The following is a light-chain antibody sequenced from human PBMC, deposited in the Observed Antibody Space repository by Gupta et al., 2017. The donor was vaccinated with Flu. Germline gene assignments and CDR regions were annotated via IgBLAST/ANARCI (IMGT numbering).Light chain of an antibody. CDR2: EVN. Sequence: QSALPQPASVSGSPGQSVTISCTGTSSDVGLYGYVSWYQQHPGKAPKLLIYEVNKWPSGVSVRFSASKSGNTASLTISGLQPDDEADYYCSSYALSSHYVFGSGTKVTVL. CDR3: SSYALSSHYV. V-gene: IGLV2-14*01. CDR1: SSDVGLYGY. J-gene: IGLJ1*01.